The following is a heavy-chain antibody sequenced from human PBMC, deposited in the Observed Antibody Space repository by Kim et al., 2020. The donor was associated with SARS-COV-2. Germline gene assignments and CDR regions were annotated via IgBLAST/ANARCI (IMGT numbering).Heavy chain of an antibody. Sequence: YEDYVNGRVTISRDNAKNSLYLQMNSLRAEDTAVYYCARDPWLVRKYDYWGQGTLVTVSS. D-gene: IGHD6-19*01. V-gene: IGHV3-11*01. J-gene: IGHJ4*02. CDR3: ARDPWLVRKYDY.